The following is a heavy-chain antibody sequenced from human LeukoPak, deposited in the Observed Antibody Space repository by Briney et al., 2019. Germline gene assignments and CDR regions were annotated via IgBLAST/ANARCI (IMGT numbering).Heavy chain of an antibody. D-gene: IGHD3-10*01. CDR1: GFTVSSNS. J-gene: IGHJ4*02. V-gene: IGHV3-53*01. CDR3: ARLGSGPGYYFDY. Sequence: GGSLRLSCTVSGFTVSSNSMSWVRQAPGKGLEWVSFIYSDNTHYSDSVKGRFTITRDNSKNTLYLQMNSLRAEDTALYYCARLGSGPGYYFDYWGQGALVTVSS. CDR2: IYSDNT.